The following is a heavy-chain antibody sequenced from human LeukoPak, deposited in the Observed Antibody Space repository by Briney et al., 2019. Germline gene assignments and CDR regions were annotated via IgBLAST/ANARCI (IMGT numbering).Heavy chain of an antibody. CDR2: ISAYNGYT. D-gene: IGHD5-24*01. CDR3: ARALARDVYNINWFDP. CDR1: CYTFTSYA. V-gene: IGHV1-18*01. J-gene: IGHJ5*02. Sequence: ASVKVSCKASCYTFTSYAISWVRQAPGQGLEWMGWISAYNGYTNYAQNLQGRVTMTTDTSTSTAYMELTSLRSDDTAVYYCARALARDVYNINWFDPWGQGTLVTVSS.